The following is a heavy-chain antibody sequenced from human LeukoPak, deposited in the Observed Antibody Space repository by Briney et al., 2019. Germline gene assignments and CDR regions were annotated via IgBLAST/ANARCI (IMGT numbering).Heavy chain of an antibody. CDR3: ARDLIGDGYNYYYY. V-gene: IGHV1-18*01. CDR2: ISAYNGNT. CDR1: GYTFTSYG. J-gene: IGHJ4*02. D-gene: IGHD5-24*01. Sequence: VASVKVSCKASGYTFTSYGISWVRQAPGQGLEWMGWISAYNGNTNYAQKLQGRVTMTTDTSTSTAYMELRSLRSDDTAVYYCARDLIGDGYNYYYYWGQGTLVTVSS.